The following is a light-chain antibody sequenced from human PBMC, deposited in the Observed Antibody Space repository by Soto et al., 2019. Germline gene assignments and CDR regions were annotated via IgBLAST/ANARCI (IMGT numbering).Light chain of an antibody. Sequence: ALQLTPSPTSLSSNLGDKVTKTCRASQGITNTLAWYQQKPGKAPKVLIYDASRLKSGVPSRFSGSGSGTDFTLTISGLQPEDFATYYCQQFDSYPLTFGGGTKVDIK. CDR3: QQFDSYPLT. CDR2: DAS. J-gene: IGKJ4*01. V-gene: IGKV1-13*02. CDR1: QGITNT.